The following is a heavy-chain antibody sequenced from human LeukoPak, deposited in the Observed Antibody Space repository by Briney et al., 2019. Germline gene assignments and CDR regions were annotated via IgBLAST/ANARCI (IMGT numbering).Heavy chain of an antibody. J-gene: IGHJ3*02. Sequence: QAXXXXXXWVSVIYSGGSTYYADSVKGRFTISRDNSKNTLYLQMNSLRAEDTAVYYCAREISRTGAFDIWGQGTMVTVSS. D-gene: IGHD3-3*02. CDR3: AREISRTGAFDI. V-gene: IGHV3-53*05. CDR2: IYSGGST.